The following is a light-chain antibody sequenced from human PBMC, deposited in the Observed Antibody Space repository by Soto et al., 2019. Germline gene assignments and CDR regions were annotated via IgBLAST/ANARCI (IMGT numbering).Light chain of an antibody. CDR2: AAS. CDR1: QGISSY. CDR3: QQSYTTPT. V-gene: IGKV1-39*01. Sequence: DIPLTQSPSFLSASVGDRVTITCRASQGISSYLAWYQLKPGKAPKILIRAASSLQSGVPSRFSGSGSGTDFTLTISSLQPEDVATYYCQQSYTTPTFGQGTKVDI. J-gene: IGKJ1*01.